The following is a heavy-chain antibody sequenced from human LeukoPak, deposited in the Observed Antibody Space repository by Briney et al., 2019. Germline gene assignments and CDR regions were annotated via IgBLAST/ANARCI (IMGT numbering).Heavy chain of an antibody. CDR2: ISAYNGNT. Sequence: ASVKVSCKASGYTFTSYGISWVRQAPGQGLEWMGWISAYNGNTNYAQKLQGRVTMTTDTSTSTAYMELRSLRSDDTAVYYCARAGVFPKSTYYDFWSGPRWFDPWGQGTLVTVSS. J-gene: IGHJ5*02. CDR3: ARAGVFPKSTYYDFWSGPRWFDP. CDR1: GYTFTSYG. V-gene: IGHV1-18*01. D-gene: IGHD3-3*01.